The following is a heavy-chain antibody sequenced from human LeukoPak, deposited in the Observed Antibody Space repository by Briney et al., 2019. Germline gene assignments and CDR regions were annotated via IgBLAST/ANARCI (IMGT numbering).Heavy chain of an antibody. CDR1: GYTFTSYA. V-gene: IGHV1-69*13. CDR2: IIPIFGTA. Sequence: SVKVSCKASGYTFTSYAISWVRQAPGQGLEWMGGIIPIFGTANYAQKFQGRVTITADESTSTAYMELSSLRSEDTAVYYCAREDYGDYEAQPWGQGTLVTVSS. CDR3: AREDYGDYEAQP. J-gene: IGHJ5*02. D-gene: IGHD4-17*01.